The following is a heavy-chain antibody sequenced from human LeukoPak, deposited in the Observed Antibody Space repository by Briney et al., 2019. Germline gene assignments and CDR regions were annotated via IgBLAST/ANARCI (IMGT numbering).Heavy chain of an antibody. D-gene: IGHD3-9*01. Sequence: GGSLRLSCSASGFTFSSYAMHWVRQAPGKGLEYVSAISGNGGSTYYADSVKGRFTISRDNSKNTLYLQMSSLRAEDTAVCYCVKDRSDILTGPGSNWGQGTLVTVSS. V-gene: IGHV3-64D*06. CDR1: GFTFSSYA. J-gene: IGHJ4*02. CDR2: ISGNGGST. CDR3: VKDRSDILTGPGSN.